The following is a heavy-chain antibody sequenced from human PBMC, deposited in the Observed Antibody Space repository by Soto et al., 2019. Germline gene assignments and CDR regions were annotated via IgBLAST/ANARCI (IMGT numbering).Heavy chain of an antibody. CDR2: IDWVDDK. Sequence: SGPTLVNPTQTLRLTCTFSGFSLSTSGMCVSWIRQPPGKALEWLALIDWVDDKYYTTSLKTRLTISKDTSKNQVVLTMANMDPVDTATYYCARIRLGDSSGSYFFDPWGQGTLVTVS. V-gene: IGHV2-70*13. CDR1: GFSLSTSGMC. CDR3: ARIRLGDSSGSYFFDP. J-gene: IGHJ5*02. D-gene: IGHD3-22*01.